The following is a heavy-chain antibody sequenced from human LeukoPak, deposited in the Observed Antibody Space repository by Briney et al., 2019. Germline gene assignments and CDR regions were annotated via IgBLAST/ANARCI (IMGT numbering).Heavy chain of an antibody. J-gene: IGHJ5*02. CDR2: IYPGDSDT. Sequence: GESLKISCKGSGYRFTSYWIGWVRQMHGKGLEWMGIIYPGDSDTRYSPSFQGQVTISADKSISTAHLQWSSLKASDTAMYYCARQVDTAKTNWFDPWGQGTLVTVSS. D-gene: IGHD5-18*01. V-gene: IGHV5-51*01. CDR1: GYRFTSYW. CDR3: ARQVDTAKTNWFDP.